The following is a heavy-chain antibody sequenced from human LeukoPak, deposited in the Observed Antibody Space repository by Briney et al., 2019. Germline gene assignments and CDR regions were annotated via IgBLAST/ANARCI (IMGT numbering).Heavy chain of an antibody. CDR2: INLSGGST. CDR3: ARGRLEVPAVIAY. Sequence: ASVKVSCKASGYTFTSYAMNWVRQAPGQGLEWMGIINLSGGSTSYAQKFQGRVTMTRDTSTSTVYMEMSSLRSEDTAVYYCARGRLEVPAVIAYWGQGTLVTVSS. J-gene: IGHJ4*02. CDR1: GYTFTSYA. V-gene: IGHV1-46*01. D-gene: IGHD2-2*02.